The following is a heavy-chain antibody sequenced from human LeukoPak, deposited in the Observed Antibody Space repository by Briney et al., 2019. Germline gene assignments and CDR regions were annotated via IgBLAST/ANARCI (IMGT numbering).Heavy chain of an antibody. D-gene: IGHD6-19*01. CDR2: ISWDGGGT. J-gene: IGHJ4*02. CDR3: AKGGKQWRTYIDY. Sequence: EAGGSLRLSCAASGFTFDDYAMHWVRQAPGKGLEWVSLISWDGGGTYYVDSVKGRFTISRDNSKNSLYLQMNSLRPEDTALYYCAKGGKQWRTYIDYWGQGTLVTVSS. V-gene: IGHV3-43D*03. CDR1: GFTFDDYA.